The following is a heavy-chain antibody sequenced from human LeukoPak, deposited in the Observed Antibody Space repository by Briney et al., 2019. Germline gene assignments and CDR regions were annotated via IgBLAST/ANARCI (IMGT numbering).Heavy chain of an antibody. CDR1: GGSFSDYY. J-gene: IGHJ4*02. Sequence: SETLSLTCAVYGGSFSDYYWTWIRQHPGKGLEWIGYIYYSGSTYYNPSLKSRVTISVDTSKNQFSLKLSSVTAADTAVYYCARDYGSGSYYVYWGQGTLVTVSS. CDR3: ARDYGSGSYYVY. CDR2: IYYSGST. V-gene: IGHV4-31*11. D-gene: IGHD3-10*01.